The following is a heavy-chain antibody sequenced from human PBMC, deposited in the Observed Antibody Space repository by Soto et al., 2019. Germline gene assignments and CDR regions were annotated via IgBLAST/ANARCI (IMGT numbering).Heavy chain of an antibody. CDR3: ARDKPTYYYDSSGYDAFEI. V-gene: IGHV1-69*01. J-gene: IGHJ3*02. CDR2: IIPIFGTA. CDR1: GGTFRSYA. Sequence: VQLVQSGAEVKKPGSSVKVSCKASGGTFRSYAISWVRQAPGQGLEWMGGIIPIFGTANYAQKFQGRVTITADESTSTAYMELSSLRSEDTAVYYCARDKPTYYYDSSGYDAFEIWGQGTMVTVSS. D-gene: IGHD3-22*01.